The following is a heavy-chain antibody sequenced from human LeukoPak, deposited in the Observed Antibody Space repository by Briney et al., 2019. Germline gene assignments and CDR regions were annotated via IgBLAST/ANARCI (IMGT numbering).Heavy chain of an antibody. J-gene: IGHJ4*02. Sequence: GGSLRLSCEGSGFTFSNYWMSWVRQAPGKGLEWVANIQQHGSETYYGDSVKGRFTISRDNAKNSLYLQMNSLRAEDTAVYYCAPNADTLGYYDSSGSPDWGQGTLVTVSS. CDR2: IQQHGSET. CDR3: APNADTLGYYDSSGSPD. V-gene: IGHV3-7*01. D-gene: IGHD3-22*01. CDR1: GFTFSNYW.